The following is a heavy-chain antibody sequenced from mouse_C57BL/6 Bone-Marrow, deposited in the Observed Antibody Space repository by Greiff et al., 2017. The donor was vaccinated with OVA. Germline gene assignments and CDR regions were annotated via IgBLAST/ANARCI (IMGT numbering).Heavy chain of an antibody. V-gene: IGHV1-50*01. CDR2: IDPSDSYT. D-gene: IGHD1-1*01. J-gene: IGHJ2*01. CDR3: ARGYYGSIDY. Sequence: VQLQQPGAELVKPGASVKLSCKASGYTFTSYWMQWVKQRPGQGLEWIGEIDPSDSYTNYNQKFKGKATLTVDTSSSTAYMQLSSLTSEDSAVYYCARGYYGSIDYWGQGTTLTVSS. CDR1: GYTFTSYW.